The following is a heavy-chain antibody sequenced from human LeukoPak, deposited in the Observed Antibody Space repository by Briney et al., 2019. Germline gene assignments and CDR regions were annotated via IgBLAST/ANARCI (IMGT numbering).Heavy chain of an antibody. Sequence: SETLSLTCTVSGGSISSSSYYWGWIRQPPGKGLEWIGSIYYSGSTYYNPSLKSRVTISVDTSKNQFSLKLSAVTAADTAVYYCARGGRTVTDFDYWGQGTLVTVSS. CDR2: IYYSGST. CDR3: ARGGRTVTDFDY. D-gene: IGHD4-17*01. V-gene: IGHV4-39*07. CDR1: GGSISSSSYY. J-gene: IGHJ4*02.